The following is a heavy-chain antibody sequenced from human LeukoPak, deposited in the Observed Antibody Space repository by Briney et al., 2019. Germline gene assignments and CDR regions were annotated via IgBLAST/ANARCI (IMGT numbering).Heavy chain of an antibody. J-gene: IGHJ4*02. CDR3: ARRFWSGYFWW. Sequence: SETLSLTCAVYGGSFSGYYWSWIRQPPGKGLEWIGEINHSGGTNYNPSLKSRVTISVDTSKNQFSLKLSSVTAADTAVYYCARRFWSGYFWWWGQGTLVTVSS. V-gene: IGHV4-34*01. CDR2: INHSGGT. D-gene: IGHD3-3*01. CDR1: GGSFSGYY.